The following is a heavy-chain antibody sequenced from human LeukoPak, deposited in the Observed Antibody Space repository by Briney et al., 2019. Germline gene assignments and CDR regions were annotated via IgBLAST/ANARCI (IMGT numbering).Heavy chain of an antibody. Sequence: SETLSLTCAVSGYSISNGYYWVWIRQPPGRGLEWIGSLYHSDSAYYNTSLRSRVSMSVDTSKNQFSLTLSFVTAADPAVYYCARQHDSYYYYYMYVWGSGTTVTVSS. V-gene: IGHV4-38-2*01. CDR2: LYHSDSA. CDR1: GYSISNGYY. J-gene: IGHJ6*03. CDR3: ARQHDSYYYYYMYV.